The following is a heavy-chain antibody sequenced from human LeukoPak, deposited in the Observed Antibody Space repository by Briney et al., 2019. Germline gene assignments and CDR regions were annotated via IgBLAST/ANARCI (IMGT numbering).Heavy chain of an antibody. V-gene: IGHV3-23*01. D-gene: IGHD6-19*01. CDR2: ISGSSDST. CDR3: ARDRRSGWDAFDI. Sequence: GGSLRLSCAASGFTFSSYAMSWVRQAPGKGLEWVSAISGSSDSTYYADSVKGRFTISRDNAKNSLYLQMNSLRAEDTAVYYCARDRRSGWDAFDIWGQGTMVTVSS. CDR1: GFTFSSYA. J-gene: IGHJ3*02.